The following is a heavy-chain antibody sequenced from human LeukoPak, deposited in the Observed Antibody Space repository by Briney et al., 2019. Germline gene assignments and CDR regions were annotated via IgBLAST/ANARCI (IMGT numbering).Heavy chain of an antibody. CDR1: GFTFSYYW. CDR2: INEDGSEK. Sequence: PGGSLRLSCAASGFTFSYYWMSWVRQAPGKGLEWVANINEDGSEKYYVDSVKGRFTISRDNAKNSLYLQMNSLRAEDTAVYYCARGSSSSFDYWGQGALVTVSS. D-gene: IGHD6-6*01. CDR3: ARGSSSSFDY. V-gene: IGHV3-7*04. J-gene: IGHJ4*02.